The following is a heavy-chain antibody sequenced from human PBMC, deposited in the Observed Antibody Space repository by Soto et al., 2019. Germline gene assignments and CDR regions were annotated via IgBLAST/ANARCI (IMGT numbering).Heavy chain of an antibody. CDR1: GGSIRTGGYY. CDR2: IYYSGST. D-gene: IGHD3-10*01. V-gene: IGHV4-31*03. CDR3: ARGPGTMAKIDY. Sequence: TLSLTCTVSGGSIRTGGYYWSWIRQHPGKGLEWIGYIYYSGSTYYNPSLKSRVTISVDTSKNQFSLKLSSVTAADTAVYYCARGPGTMAKIDYWGQGTLVTV. J-gene: IGHJ4*02.